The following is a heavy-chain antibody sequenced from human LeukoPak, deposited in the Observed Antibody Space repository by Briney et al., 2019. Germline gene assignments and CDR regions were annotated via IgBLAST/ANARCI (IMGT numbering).Heavy chain of an antibody. V-gene: IGHV4-30-4*07. CDR2: IYYTGNT. D-gene: IGHD6-13*01. J-gene: IGHJ4*02. CDR1: GGSISSGGYS. Sequence: SETLSLTCAASGGSISSGGYSWSWIRQPPGKGMEWIAYIYYTGNTYFNPSLKSRVTISVDTSKNQFSLKLSSVTAADTAVYYCARLLSSSSWYGHYFDYWGQGTLVTVSS. CDR3: ARLLSSSSWYGHYFDY.